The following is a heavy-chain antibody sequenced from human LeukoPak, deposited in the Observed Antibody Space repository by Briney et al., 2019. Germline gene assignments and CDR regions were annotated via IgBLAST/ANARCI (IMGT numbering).Heavy chain of an antibody. J-gene: IGHJ4*02. CDR1: GYTFSAYD. D-gene: IGHD3-22*01. Sequence: ASVKVSCKASGYTFSAYDINWVRQGAGQGLEWIGWMNPDTGNTGCALKFQGRVTMTRDTSKSTAYMELNSLRSEDTAVYYCARLSDTPAYYYSSGYYHIRYWGQGTLLTVSS. CDR2: MNPDTGNT. CDR3: ARLSDTPAYYYSSGYYHIRY. V-gene: IGHV1-8*01.